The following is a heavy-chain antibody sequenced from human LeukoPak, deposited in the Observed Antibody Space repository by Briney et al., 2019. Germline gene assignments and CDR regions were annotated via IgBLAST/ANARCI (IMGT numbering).Heavy chain of an antibody. CDR1: GYTFTSYG. CDR3: ARNLDQYSGRYGGFGHDF. J-gene: IGHJ4*02. Sequence: ASVKVSCKASGYTFTSYGINWVRQAPGQGLEWMGWISAYNGNTNYAQKLQGRVTMTTDTSTSTAYMELRSLRSDDTAVYYCARNLDQYSGRYGGFGHDFWGQGTLVTVSS. D-gene: IGHD1-26*01. CDR2: ISAYNGNT. V-gene: IGHV1-18*01.